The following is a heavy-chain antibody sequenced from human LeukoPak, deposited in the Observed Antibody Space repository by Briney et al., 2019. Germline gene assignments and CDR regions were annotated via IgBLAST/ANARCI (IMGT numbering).Heavy chain of an antibody. CDR1: GFTFSSYV. J-gene: IGHJ4*02. D-gene: IGHD1-1*01. CDR3: ARDYHWAFDY. V-gene: IGHV3-23*01. CDR2: ISGSGDRT. Sequence: GGSLRLSCAASGFTFSSYVMTWVRQAPGKGLEWVSAISGSGDRTSYADSVKGRFTISRDNSKNTLYLQMNSLRAEDTAVYYCARDYHWAFDYWGQGTLVTVSS.